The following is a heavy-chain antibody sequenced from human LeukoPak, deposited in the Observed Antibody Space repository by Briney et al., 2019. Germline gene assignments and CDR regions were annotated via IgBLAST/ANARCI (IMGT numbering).Heavy chain of an antibody. J-gene: IGHJ6*02. V-gene: IGHV3-21*01. CDR2: ITRDSTYI. Sequence: GGSLRLSCAASGFTFSSYSMHWVRQAPGGGLEWLSSITRDSTYIKYADSVRGRITISRDNAKNSLYLDMASLRAEDTAVYYCGRDGVWFGKPTLDVWGQGAWVTVSS. D-gene: IGHD3-10*01. CDR3: GRDGVWFGKPTLDV. CDR1: GFTFSSYS.